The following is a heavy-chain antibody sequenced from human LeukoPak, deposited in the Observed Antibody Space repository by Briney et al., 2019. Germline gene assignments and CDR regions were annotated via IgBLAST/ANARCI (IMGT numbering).Heavy chain of an antibody. J-gene: IGHJ4*02. CDR2: ISGSGGST. CDR1: GFTFSSYA. CDR3: AKDLGNIVVVVAATSY. V-gene: IGHV3-23*01. D-gene: IGHD2-15*01. Sequence: PGGSLRLSCAASGFTFSSYAMSWVRQAPGKGLEWVSAISGSGGSTYYADSVKGRFTISRDNFKNTLYLQMNSLRAEDTAVYYCAKDLGNIVVVVAATSYWGQGTLVTVSS.